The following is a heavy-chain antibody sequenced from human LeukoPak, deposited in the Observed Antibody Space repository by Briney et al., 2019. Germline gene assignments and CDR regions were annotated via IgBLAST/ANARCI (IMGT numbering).Heavy chain of an antibody. D-gene: IGHD3-16*01. J-gene: IGHJ4*02. V-gene: IGHV1-69*13. CDR3: AREVPLTPPGSNGDIGIY. CDR2: IIPILGTA. CDR1: GGTFSSYL. Sequence: SVKVSCKASGGTFSSYLVTWVRQAPGQGLEWMGGIIPILGTANYAQKFQGRVTISADASTRTAYMELSSLKSEDTAVYYCAREVPLTPPGSNGDIGIYLGQGTLVTVSS.